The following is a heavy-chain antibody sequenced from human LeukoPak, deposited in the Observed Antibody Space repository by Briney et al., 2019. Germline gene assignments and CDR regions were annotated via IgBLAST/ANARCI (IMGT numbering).Heavy chain of an antibody. V-gene: IGHV4-34*01. Sequence: SETLSLTCAVYGGSFSGYYWSWIRQPPGKGLEWIGEINHSGSTNYNPSLKSRVTISVDTSKNQFSLKLSSMTAADTAVYYCARAAEDIVVVVAATLGYFDYWGQGTLVTVSS. CDR2: INHSGST. J-gene: IGHJ4*02. D-gene: IGHD2-15*01. CDR1: GGSFSGYY. CDR3: ARAAEDIVVVVAATLGYFDY.